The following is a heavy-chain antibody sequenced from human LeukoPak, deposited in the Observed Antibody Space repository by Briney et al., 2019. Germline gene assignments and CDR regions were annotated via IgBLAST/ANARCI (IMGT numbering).Heavy chain of an antibody. V-gene: IGHV3-48*03. Sequence: GGSLRLSCAASGFTFSSYEMNWVRQAPGKGLEWVSCISSSGSTIYYADSVKGRFTISRDNSKNTLYLQMNSLRAEDTAVYYCAQESGIVGAAYDYWGQGTLVTVSS. CDR1: GFTFSSYE. J-gene: IGHJ4*02. CDR3: AQESGIVGAAYDY. D-gene: IGHD1-26*01. CDR2: ISSSGSTI.